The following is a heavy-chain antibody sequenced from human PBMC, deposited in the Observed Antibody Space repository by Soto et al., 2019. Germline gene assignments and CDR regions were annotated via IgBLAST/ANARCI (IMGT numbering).Heavy chain of an antibody. V-gene: IGHV3-53*01. Sequence: GGSLRLSCAASGFTVSSNYMSWVRQAPGKGLEWVSTIYSGGRTFYADSVKGRFTISRDNSKNTLYLQMNSLRAEDTAVYYCATGLRSVYGPFDAWGQGIRVTVAS. J-gene: IGHJ4*02. D-gene: IGHD5-12*01. CDR2: IYSGGRT. CDR1: GFTVSSNY. CDR3: ATGLRSVYGPFDA.